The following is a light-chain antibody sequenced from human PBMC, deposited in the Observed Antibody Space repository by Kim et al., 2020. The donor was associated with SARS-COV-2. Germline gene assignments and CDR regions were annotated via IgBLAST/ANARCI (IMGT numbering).Light chain of an antibody. CDR2: GTS. Sequence: LSPGDRAPLSCRASQSVASNHLAWFQQKPGQAPRLLIYGTSSRAPAIPDRFSASGSGTDFTLTISRLEPEDFAIYYCQQYVRPPYTFGQGTKLEI. V-gene: IGKV3-20*01. CDR1: QSVASNH. J-gene: IGKJ2*01. CDR3: QQYVRPPYT.